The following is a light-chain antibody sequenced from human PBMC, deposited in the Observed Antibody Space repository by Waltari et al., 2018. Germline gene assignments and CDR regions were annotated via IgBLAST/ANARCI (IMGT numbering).Light chain of an antibody. Sequence: QSALTQPASVSGSPGQSITISCTGTSSDGGGYNYVSWYPHNPGKAPKLMIFDVSKRPSGVSNRCSGAKSGSTACLTISGLQAEDEADFYCNSYTSSSTWVFGGGTKLTVL. CDR1: SSDGGGYNY. J-gene: IGLJ3*02. CDR3: NSYTSSSTWV. CDR2: DVS. V-gene: IGLV2-14*03.